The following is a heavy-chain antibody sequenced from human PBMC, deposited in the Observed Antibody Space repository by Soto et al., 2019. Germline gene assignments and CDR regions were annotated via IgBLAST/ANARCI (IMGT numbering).Heavy chain of an antibody. J-gene: IGHJ4*02. Sequence: QVQLVQSGAEVKKPGASVKVSCKASGYTFTGYYIHWVRQAPGQGLEWMGWINPNNGDTNYAQKFQGRVTMTRDTSTSSAYMELSSLRFDDTAVYYCARHSGYDYVFDYWGQRTLVTVSS. D-gene: IGHD5-12*01. CDR3: ARHSGYDYVFDY. V-gene: IGHV1-2*02. CDR1: GYTFTGYY. CDR2: INPNNGDT.